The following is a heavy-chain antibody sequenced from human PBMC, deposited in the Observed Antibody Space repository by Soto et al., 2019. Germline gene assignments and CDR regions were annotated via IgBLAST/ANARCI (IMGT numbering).Heavy chain of an antibody. CDR2: INPNSGGT. Sequence: PGASVKVSCKASGYTFTGYYMHWVRQAPGQGLEWMGWINPNSGGTNYAQKFQGWVTMTRDTSISTAYMELSRLRSDDTAVYYCARGVAGYSSGWTLYYYYGMDVWGQGTTVTVSS. V-gene: IGHV1-2*04. CDR1: GYTFTGYY. CDR3: ARGVAGYSSGWTLYYYYGMDV. J-gene: IGHJ6*02. D-gene: IGHD6-19*01.